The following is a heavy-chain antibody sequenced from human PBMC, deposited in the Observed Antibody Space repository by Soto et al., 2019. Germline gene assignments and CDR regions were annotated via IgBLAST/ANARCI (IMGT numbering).Heavy chain of an antibody. V-gene: IGHV3-48*02. CDR3: ARDHNYAMDV. CDR1: GFTFSTYS. CDR2: IRSSDSTM. Sequence: GGSLRLSCAASGFTFSTYSMNWVRQAPGKGLEWISYIRSSDSTMYYADSVRGRFTISTDTAKNSLYLQMNSLRDEDTAVYYCARDHNYAMDVWGQGATVTVSS. J-gene: IGHJ6*02.